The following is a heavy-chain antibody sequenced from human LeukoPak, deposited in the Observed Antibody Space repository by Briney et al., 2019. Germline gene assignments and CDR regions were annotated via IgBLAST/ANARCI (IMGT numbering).Heavy chain of an antibody. V-gene: IGHV4-4*02. CDR1: GGSISSSNW. D-gene: IGHD4-17*01. Sequence: SGTLPLTCAVSGGSISSSNWWSWIRQPPGKGLEWIGEIYHSGSTNYNPSLKSRVTISVDKSKNQFSLKLSSVTAADTAVYYCARAPTGDNWFDPWGQGTLVTVSS. CDR2: IYHSGST. CDR3: ARAPTGDNWFDP. J-gene: IGHJ5*02.